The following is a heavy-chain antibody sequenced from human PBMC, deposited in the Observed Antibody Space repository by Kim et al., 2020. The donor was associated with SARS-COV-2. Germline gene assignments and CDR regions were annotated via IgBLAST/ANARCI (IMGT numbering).Heavy chain of an antibody. CDR3: ARGPHPAGTFDY. D-gene: IGHD6-19*01. V-gene: IGHV3-48*03. J-gene: IGHJ4*02. Sequence: YYAGSVKRRFTISRDNAKNSLYLQMNSLRAEDTAVYYCARGPHPAGTFDYWGQGTLVTVSS.